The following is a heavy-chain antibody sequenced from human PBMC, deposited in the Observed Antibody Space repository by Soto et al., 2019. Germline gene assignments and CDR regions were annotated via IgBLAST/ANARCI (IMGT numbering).Heavy chain of an antibody. J-gene: IGHJ4*02. CDR2: INPFFGAA. D-gene: IGHD2-15*01. CDR3: AREYGHDCSGGNCYFYF. Sequence: QVQLVQSGAEVKKPGSSVKVSCKASGGTFSTYSINWVRQAPGQGLEWMGGINPFFGAANYAQKFQGRVTITADEATSTAHMELSSLRSDDTAVYYCAREYGHDCSGGNCYFYFWGQGTLVTVSS. CDR1: GGTFSTYS. V-gene: IGHV1-69*01.